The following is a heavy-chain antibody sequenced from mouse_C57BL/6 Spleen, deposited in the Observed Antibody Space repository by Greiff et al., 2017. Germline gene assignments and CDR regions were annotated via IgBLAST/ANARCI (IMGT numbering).Heavy chain of an antibody. D-gene: IGHD1-1*01. Sequence: QVQLQQPGAELVKPGASVKLSCKASGYTFTSYWMHWVKQRPGQGLEWIGMIHPNSGSTNYNEKFKSKATLTVDKSSSTAYMRLSSLTSEDSAVYYCARTMDYYGSSYVAYWGQGTLVTVSA. V-gene: IGHV1-64*01. J-gene: IGHJ3*01. CDR2: IHPNSGST. CDR3: ARTMDYYGSSYVAY. CDR1: GYTFTSYW.